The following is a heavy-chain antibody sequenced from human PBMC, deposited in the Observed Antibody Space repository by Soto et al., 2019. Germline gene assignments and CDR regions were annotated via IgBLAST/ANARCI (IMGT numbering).Heavy chain of an antibody. D-gene: IGHD4-17*01. J-gene: IGHJ2*01. CDR3: ATRTPYDYGDYDVWYSAL. Sequence: SETLSLTCTVSGGSISSSSYYWGWIRQPPWKGLEWIGSIYYSGSTYYNPALKSRVTISVDTSKNQFSLKLSSVTAADTAVYSFATRTPYDYGDYDVWYSALWGR. CDR2: IYYSGST. CDR1: GGSISSSSYY. V-gene: IGHV4-39*01.